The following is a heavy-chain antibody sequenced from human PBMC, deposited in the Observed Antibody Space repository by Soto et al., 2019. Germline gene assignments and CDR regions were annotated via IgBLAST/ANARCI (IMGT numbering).Heavy chain of an antibody. CDR1: GGSISSGGYY. CDR2: IYYSGST. V-gene: IGHV4-31*03. Sequence: QVQLQESGPGLVKPSQTLSFTCTVSGGSISSGGYYWSWIRQHPGKGLEWIGYIYYSGSTYYNPSLKSRVTISVDTSKNQFSLKLSSVTAADTAVYYCARQSPAAMSEVFDYWGQGTLVTVSS. D-gene: IGHD2-2*01. CDR3: ARQSPAAMSEVFDY. J-gene: IGHJ4*02.